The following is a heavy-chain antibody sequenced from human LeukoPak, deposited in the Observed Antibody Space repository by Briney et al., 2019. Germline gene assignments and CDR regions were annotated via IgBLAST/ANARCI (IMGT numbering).Heavy chain of an antibody. CDR3: ARVNVVVPAAIRKFDY. CDR2: ISSSSSTI. CDR1: GFTFSSYS. V-gene: IGHV3-48*01. J-gene: IGHJ4*02. Sequence: VGSLRLSCAASGFTFSSYSMNWVRQAPGKGLEWVSCISSSSSTIYYADSVKGRFTISRDNAKNSLYLQMNSLRAEDTAVYYCARVNVVVPAAIRKFDYWGQGTLVTVSS. D-gene: IGHD2-2*02.